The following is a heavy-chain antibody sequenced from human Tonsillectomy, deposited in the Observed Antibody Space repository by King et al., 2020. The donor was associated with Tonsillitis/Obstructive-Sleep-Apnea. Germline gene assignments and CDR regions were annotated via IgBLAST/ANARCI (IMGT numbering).Heavy chain of an antibody. CDR1: GFTFRNYA. J-gene: IGHJ4*02. CDR3: AKERQFGSYSSSWSLDY. CDR2: ISGGGGST. Sequence: VQMVESGGGLVQPGGSLRLSCAASGFTFRNYAMSWVRQAPGKGLERVSVISGGGGSTDYADSVKGRFTISRDNSKNTLYLQMNSLRAEDTAVHYCAKERQFGSYSSSWSLDYWGQGTLVTVSS. V-gene: IGHV3-23*04. D-gene: IGHD6-13*01.